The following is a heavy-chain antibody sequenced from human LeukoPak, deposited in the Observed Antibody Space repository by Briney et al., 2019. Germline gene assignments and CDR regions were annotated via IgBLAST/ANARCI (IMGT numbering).Heavy chain of an antibody. CDR1: GGSISSGSSY. CDR3: ARDKYGSFGY. D-gene: IGHD1-1*01. V-gene: IGHV4-61*02. J-gene: IGHJ4*02. Sequence: SETLSLTCTVSGGSISSGSSYWSWIRLPAGKGLEWIGRIYTSGSTNYNPSLKSRVTISLDTSKNQFSLKLSSVTSADTAVYYCARDKYGSFGYWGQGTLVTVSS. CDR2: IYTSGST.